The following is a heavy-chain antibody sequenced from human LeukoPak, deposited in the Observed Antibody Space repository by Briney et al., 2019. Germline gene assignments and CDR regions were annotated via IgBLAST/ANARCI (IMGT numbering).Heavy chain of an antibody. D-gene: IGHD3-22*01. V-gene: IGHV4-30-2*01. CDR1: GGIISSGGYY. CDR2: IYHGGNT. J-gene: IGHJ3*02. Sequence: SQTLSLTCTVSGGIISSGGYYRSWIRQPPGKGLEWIGYIYHGGNTYYNPSLKSRVTISVDRSKNQFSLKLSSVTAADTAVYYCARAVDYYYDSSGSPLAAFDIWGQGTMVTVSS. CDR3: ARAVDYYYDSSGSPLAAFDI.